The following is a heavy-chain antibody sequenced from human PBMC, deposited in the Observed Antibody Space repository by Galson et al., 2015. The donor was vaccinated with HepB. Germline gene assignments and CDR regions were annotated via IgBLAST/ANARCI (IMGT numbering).Heavy chain of an antibody. V-gene: IGHV3-74*03. J-gene: IGHJ4*02. D-gene: IGHD1-14*01. Sequence: SLRLSCAASGFTFSNFWMHWVRQGPGKGLEWVSRIRNDGGEITYADSVKGRFTISRDNAKNTVYLQMNSLRVGDTAVYYCGRGNPPGTARHFDYWGRGVPVTVSS. CDR1: GFTFSNFW. CDR3: GRGNPPGTARHFDY. CDR2: IRNDGGEI.